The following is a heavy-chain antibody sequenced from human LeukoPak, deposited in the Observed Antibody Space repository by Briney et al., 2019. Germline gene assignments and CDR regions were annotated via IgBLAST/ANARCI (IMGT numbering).Heavy chain of an antibody. CDR1: GYTFTGYS. D-gene: IGHD3-10*01. CDR3: AREGPFGESVE. J-gene: IGHJ4*02. Sequence: GASVKVSCKASGYTFTGYSMHWVRQAPGQGLEWMGWINPNSGGTNYAQKFQGRVTMTRDTSISTAYMELRSLRSDDTAVYYCAREGPFGESVEWGQGTLVTVSS. CDR2: INPNSGGT. V-gene: IGHV1-2*02.